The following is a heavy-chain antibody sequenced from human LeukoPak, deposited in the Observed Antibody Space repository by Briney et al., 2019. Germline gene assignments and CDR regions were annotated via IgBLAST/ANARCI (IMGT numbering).Heavy chain of an antibody. D-gene: IGHD3-10*01. CDR1: GFTFSSYA. CDR3: ARGELLWFGELLTPYFDY. J-gene: IGHJ4*02. CDR2: ISGSGGST. V-gene: IGHV3-23*01. Sequence: PPGGSLRLSCAASGFTFSSYAMNWVRQAPGKGLEWVSAISGSGGSTYYADSVKGRFTISRDNSKNTLYLQMNSLRAEDTAVYYCARGELLWFGELLTPYFDYWGQGTLVTVSS.